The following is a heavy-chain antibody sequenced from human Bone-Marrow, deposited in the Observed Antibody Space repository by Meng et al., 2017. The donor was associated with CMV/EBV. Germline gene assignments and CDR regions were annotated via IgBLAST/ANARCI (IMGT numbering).Heavy chain of an antibody. CDR2: ISWNSGSI. CDR3: AKGSPKRYCSSTSCPIHY. D-gene: IGHD2-2*01. CDR1: GFTFDDYA. V-gene: IGHV3-9*01. Sequence: GGSLRLSCAASGFTFDDYAMHWVRQAPGKGLEWVSGISWNSGSIGYADSVKGRFTISRDNAKNSLYLQMNSLRAEDTALYYCAKGSPKRYCSSTSCPIHYWGQGTLVTVSS. J-gene: IGHJ4*02.